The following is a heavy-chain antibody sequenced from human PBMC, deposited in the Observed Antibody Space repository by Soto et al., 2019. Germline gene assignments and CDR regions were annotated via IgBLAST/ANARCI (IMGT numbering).Heavy chain of an antibody. CDR3: AREIAAATGIDVFDI. J-gene: IGHJ3*02. CDR1: GFTFSSYE. Sequence: EVQLVESGGGLVQPGGSLRLSCAASGFTFSSYEMNWVRQAPGKGLEWISYITSSGSTIYFADSVKGRFTISRDNAKNSLYLQMNSLRAEDMAVYYCAREIAAATGIDVFDIWAKGQWSPSLQ. V-gene: IGHV3-48*03. CDR2: ITSSGSTI. D-gene: IGHD6-13*01.